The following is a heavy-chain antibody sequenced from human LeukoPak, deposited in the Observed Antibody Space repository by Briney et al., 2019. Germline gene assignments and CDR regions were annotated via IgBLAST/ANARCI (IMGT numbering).Heavy chain of an antibody. CDR3: ARLYSYGSPFDY. CDR1: GGSISSYY. V-gene: IGHV4-59*08. D-gene: IGHD5-18*01. CDR2: IYYSGST. Sequence: SETLSLTCTVSGGSISSYYWSWIRQPPGKRLEWIGYIYYSGSTNYNPSLKSRVTISVDTSKSQFSLKLSSVTAADTAVYYCARLYSYGSPFDYWGQGTLVTVSS. J-gene: IGHJ4*02.